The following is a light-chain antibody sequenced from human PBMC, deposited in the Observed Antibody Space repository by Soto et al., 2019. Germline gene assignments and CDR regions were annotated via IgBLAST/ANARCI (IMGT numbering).Light chain of an antibody. CDR1: HSVSSN. CDR3: QQYNNWPLIT. V-gene: IGKV3-15*01. J-gene: IGKJ5*01. CDR2: GAS. Sequence: EIVMTQTPATLSVSPGQGATLSCRASHSVSSNLAWYQQKPGQAPRLLIYGASIRATGIPARFSGSGSGTEFTLTISGLQSEDFAVYSCQQYNNWPLITFGQGTRLEIK.